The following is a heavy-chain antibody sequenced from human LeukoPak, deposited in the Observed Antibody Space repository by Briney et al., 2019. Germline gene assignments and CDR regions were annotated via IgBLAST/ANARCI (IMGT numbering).Heavy chain of an antibody. CDR1: GYTFTSYG. J-gene: IGHJ3*02. CDR2: ISAYNGNT. CDR3: ARDEWDLPSDAFDI. Sequence: ASVKVSCKASGYTFTSYGISWVRQAPGQGLEWMGWISAYNGNTNYAQKLQGRVTMTTDTSTSTAYMELRSLRSDDTAVYYCARDEWDLPSDAFDIWGQGTMVTVSS. V-gene: IGHV1-18*01. D-gene: IGHD1-26*01.